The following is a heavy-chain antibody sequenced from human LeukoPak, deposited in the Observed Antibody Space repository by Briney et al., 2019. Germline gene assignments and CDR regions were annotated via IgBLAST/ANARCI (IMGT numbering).Heavy chain of an antibody. D-gene: IGHD1-26*01. CDR2: ISADNGNT. J-gene: IGHJ4*02. CDR3: ARGDLRELLPGYFDY. CDR1: GYTFTSYG. Sequence: GASVKVSCKASGYTFTSYGISWVRQAPRQGLEWMGWISADNGNTNYAQKLQGRVTMTTDTSTSTAYMELRSLRSDDTAVYYCARGDLRELLPGYFDYWGQGTLVTVSS. V-gene: IGHV1-18*01.